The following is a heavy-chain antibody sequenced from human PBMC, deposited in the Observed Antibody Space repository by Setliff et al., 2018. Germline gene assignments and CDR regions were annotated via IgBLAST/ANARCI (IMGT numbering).Heavy chain of an antibody. V-gene: IGHV3-48*01. CDR3: ARDRGGATTRDF. CDR1: GFSFSNYG. J-gene: IGHJ4*02. CDR2: ISTSSGTR. D-gene: IGHD1-26*01. Sequence: LRLSCVVSGFSFSNYGMTWVRQAPGKGLEWISYISTSSGTRYYADSVKGRFTISRDNANQSLYLQMNTLRAEDTAVYYCARDRGGATTRDFWGQGTLVTVSS.